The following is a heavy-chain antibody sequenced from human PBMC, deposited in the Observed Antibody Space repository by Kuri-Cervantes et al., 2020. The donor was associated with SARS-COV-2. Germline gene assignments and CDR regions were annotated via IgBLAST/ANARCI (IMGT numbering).Heavy chain of an antibody. V-gene: IGHV3-20*01. CDR2: INWNGGST. D-gene: IGHD1-14*01. CDR3: ARSTYNNWFDP. J-gene: IGHJ5*02. Sequence: GESLKISCAASGFTFDDYGMSWVRQAPGKGLEWVSGINWNGGSTGYADSVKGRFTISRDNAKNSLYLQMNSLRAEDTALYHCARSTYNNWFDPWGQGTLVTVSS. CDR1: GFTFDDYG.